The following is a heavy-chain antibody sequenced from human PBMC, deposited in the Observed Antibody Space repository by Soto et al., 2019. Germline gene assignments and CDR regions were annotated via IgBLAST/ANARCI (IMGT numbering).Heavy chain of an antibody. CDR2: INPDNGNT. CDR3: ARGIATGQLDP. D-gene: IGHD2-15*01. J-gene: IGHJ5*02. Sequence: ASVKVSCKASGYTFTRYTMNWVRQAPGQRLEWMGWINPDNGNTKSSQKFQDRVIITRDTSASTAYMDLSSLRSEEKAVYYCARGIATGQLDPWGQGTLVNVSS. CDR1: GYTFTRYT. V-gene: IGHV1-3*01.